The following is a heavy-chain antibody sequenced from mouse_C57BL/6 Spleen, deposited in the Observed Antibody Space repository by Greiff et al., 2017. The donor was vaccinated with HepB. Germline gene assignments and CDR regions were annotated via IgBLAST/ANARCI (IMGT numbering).Heavy chain of an antibody. CDR3: ARSPGSSDWYFDV. Sequence: VQLQQSGAELVMPGASVKLSCKASGYTFTSYWMHWVKQRPGQGLEWIGEIDPSDSYTNYNQKFKGKSTLTVDKSSSTAYMQLSSLTSEDSAVYYCARSPGSSDWYFDVWGTGTTVTVSS. CDR1: GYTFTSYW. V-gene: IGHV1-69*01. CDR2: IDPSDSYT. D-gene: IGHD1-1*01. J-gene: IGHJ1*03.